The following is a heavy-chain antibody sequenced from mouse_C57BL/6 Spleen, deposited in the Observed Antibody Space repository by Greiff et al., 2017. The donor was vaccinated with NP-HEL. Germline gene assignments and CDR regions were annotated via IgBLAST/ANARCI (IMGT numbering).Heavy chain of an antibody. V-gene: IGHV1-26*01. CDR1: GYTFTDYY. Sequence: EVQLQQSGPELVKPGASVKISCKASGYTFTDYYMNWVKQSHGKSLEWIGDINPNNGGTSYNQKFKGKATLTVDKSSSTAYMELRSLTSEDSAVYYCARTDDGYPLAMDYWGQGTSVTVSS. CDR3: ARTDDGYPLAMDY. J-gene: IGHJ4*01. D-gene: IGHD2-3*01. CDR2: INPNNGGT.